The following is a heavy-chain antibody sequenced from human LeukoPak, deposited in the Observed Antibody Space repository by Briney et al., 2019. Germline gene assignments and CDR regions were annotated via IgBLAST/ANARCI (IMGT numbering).Heavy chain of an antibody. D-gene: IGHD3-22*01. CDR3: ARVAPQPYYDSSGYYYARPQFAFDI. V-gene: IGHV3-30-3*01. CDR1: GFTFSSYA. J-gene: IGHJ3*02. Sequence: GRSLRLSCAASGFTFSSYAMHWVRQAPGKGLEWVAVISYDGSNKYYADSVKGRFTISRGNSKNTLYLQMNSLRAEDTAVYYCARVAPQPYYDSSGYYYARPQFAFDIWGQGTMVTVSS. CDR2: ISYDGSNK.